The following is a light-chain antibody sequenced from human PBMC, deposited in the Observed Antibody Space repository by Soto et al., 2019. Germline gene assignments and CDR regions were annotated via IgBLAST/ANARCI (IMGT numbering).Light chain of an antibody. CDR1: TGAVATGHY. J-gene: IGLJ1*01. CDR3: LLYSGGYV. CDR2: DTY. V-gene: IGLV7-46*01. Sequence: QSVLTQEPSLTVSPGATVTLTCGSSTGAVATGHYAYWFHQKPGQAPRPLIYDTYNRFSWTPARFSGSLLGGKAALTLSGAQPEDEADYYCLLYSGGYVFGPGTKVTVL.